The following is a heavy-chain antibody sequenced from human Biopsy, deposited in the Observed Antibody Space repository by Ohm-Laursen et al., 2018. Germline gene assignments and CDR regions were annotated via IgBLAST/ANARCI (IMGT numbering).Heavy chain of an antibody. Sequence: SVTVSCNAHGGTFSNYGVNWVRQAPGQGLEWLGGHIPILGTGNYAQKFQDRVTGAADTSTSTATMELCRLRSDDPAVYYCATKLTGYFHHWGQGTLVIVSA. CDR1: GGTFSNYG. J-gene: IGHJ1*01. V-gene: IGHV1-69*06. CDR3: ATKLTGYFHH. D-gene: IGHD3-9*01. CDR2: HIPILGTG.